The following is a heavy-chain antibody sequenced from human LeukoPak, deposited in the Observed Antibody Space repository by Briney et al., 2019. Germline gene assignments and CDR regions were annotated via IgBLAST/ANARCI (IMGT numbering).Heavy chain of an antibody. J-gene: IGHJ5*02. Sequence: PSETLSLTCTVPGASISNYYWSWIRQPAGKGLEWIGRIYTSGSTNYNPSLKSRVTMSVDTSKNQFSLKLSSVTAADTAVYYCARMNQLVDYASGSADNWFDPWGQGTLVTVSS. CDR1: GASISNYY. V-gene: IGHV4-4*07. D-gene: IGHD3-10*01. CDR2: IYTSGST. CDR3: ARMNQLVDYASGSADNWFDP.